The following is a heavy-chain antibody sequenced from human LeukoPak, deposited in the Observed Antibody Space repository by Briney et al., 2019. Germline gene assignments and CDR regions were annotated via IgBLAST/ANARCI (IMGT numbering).Heavy chain of an antibody. J-gene: IGHJ3*02. Sequence: SETLSLTCAVSADSFSSHYWTWIRQSPGKGLEWIGYISYIGNTNYNPSLKSRVTISIDTSKNQFSLKLSSVTAADTAVYYCARYLGTVSKEYGIWGQGIMV. CDR1: ADSFSSHY. D-gene: IGHD4-17*01. V-gene: IGHV4-59*11. CDR2: ISYIGNT. CDR3: ARYLGTVSKEYGI.